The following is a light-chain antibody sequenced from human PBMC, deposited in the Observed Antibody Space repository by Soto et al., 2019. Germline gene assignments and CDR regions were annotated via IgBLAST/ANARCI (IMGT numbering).Light chain of an antibody. CDR2: DSS. V-gene: IGKV1-5*01. J-gene: IGKJ1*01. CDR1: QSVSKW. CDR3: QQYASYSWT. Sequence: DIQMTQCPSTLSASVGDRVTITCGASQSVSKWLAWYQNKPGKAPKLLSYDSSNLESGVPSRVRGSGYGTASTLTINSLKPDDFETDSCQQYASYSWTFGQGTKVDIK.